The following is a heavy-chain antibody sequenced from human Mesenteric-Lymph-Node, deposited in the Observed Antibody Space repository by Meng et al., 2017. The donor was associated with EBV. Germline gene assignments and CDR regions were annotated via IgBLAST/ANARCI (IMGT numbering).Heavy chain of an antibody. Sequence: QVQLEQSGAEVEKPGASVKVACKVSGYALTALSMHWVRQAPGKGLEWMGGFDPEDGKTIYAQTFQGRVTMTADTSTDTAYMELSSLRSEDTAVYYCAREVATKAFDYWGQGTLVTVSS. CDR2: FDPEDGKT. CDR1: GYALTALS. CDR3: AREVATKAFDY. D-gene: IGHD4-23*01. V-gene: IGHV1-24*01. J-gene: IGHJ4*02.